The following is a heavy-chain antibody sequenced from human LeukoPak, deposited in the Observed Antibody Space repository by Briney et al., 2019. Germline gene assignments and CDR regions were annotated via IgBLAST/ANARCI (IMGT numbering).Heavy chain of an antibody. J-gene: IGHJ4*02. D-gene: IGHD2-2*01. CDR1: GFTFSSYA. CDR2: ISGSGGST. Sequence: PGGSLRLSCAASGFTFSSYAMSWVRQAPGKGLEWVSAISGSGGSTYYADSVKGRFTISRDNSKNTLYLQMNSLRAEDTAVYYCAKLFVVVPAAPVPYFDYWGQGTLVTVPS. V-gene: IGHV3-23*01. CDR3: AKLFVVVPAAPVPYFDY.